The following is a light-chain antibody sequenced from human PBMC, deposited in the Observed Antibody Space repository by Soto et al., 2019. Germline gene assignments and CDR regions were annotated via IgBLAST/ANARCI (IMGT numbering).Light chain of an antibody. CDR3: ASWDDSLNGHAV. J-gene: IGLJ7*01. CDR2: NSN. V-gene: IGLV1-44*01. Sequence: QSVLTQPPSASGTPGQRVTISCSGSSSNIGSNTVNWYRQIPGTAPKLLIYNSNLRPSGVPDRFSGSTSGTSASLAISGLQSGDDADYYCASWDDSLNGHAVFGGGTQLTVL. CDR1: SSNIGSNT.